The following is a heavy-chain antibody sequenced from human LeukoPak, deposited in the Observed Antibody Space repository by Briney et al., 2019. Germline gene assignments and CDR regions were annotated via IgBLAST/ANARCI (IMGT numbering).Heavy chain of an antibody. CDR3: ARHEDGSQLLWFGESPRIWFDP. V-gene: IGHV4-34*01. J-gene: IGHJ5*02. Sequence: SETLSLTCAVYGGSFSGYYWSWIRQPPGEGLEWIGEINHSGSTNYNPSLKSRVTISVDTSKNQFSLKLSSVTAADTAVYYCARHEDGSQLLWFGESPRIWFDPWGQGTLVTVSS. CDR2: INHSGST. D-gene: IGHD3-10*01. CDR1: GGSFSGYY.